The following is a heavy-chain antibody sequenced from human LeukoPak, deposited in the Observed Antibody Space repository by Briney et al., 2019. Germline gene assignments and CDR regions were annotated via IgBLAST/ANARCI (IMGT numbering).Heavy chain of an antibody. CDR3: ARDGWDYYDSSGYSGASFDI. D-gene: IGHD3-22*01. CDR1: GFTFSSYW. V-gene: IGHV3-7*01. Sequence: GGSLRLSCAATGFTFSSYWMSWVRQAPGKGLEWVANIKQDGSEKYYVASVKGRFTIPRDNAKNSLYLQMNSLRAEDTAVYYCARDGWDYYDSSGYSGASFDIWGQGTMVTVSS. J-gene: IGHJ3*02. CDR2: IKQDGSEK.